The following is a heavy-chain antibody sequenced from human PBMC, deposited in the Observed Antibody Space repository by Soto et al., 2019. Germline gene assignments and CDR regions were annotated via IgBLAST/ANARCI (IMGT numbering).Heavy chain of an antibody. Sequence: SQTLSLTCAISGYSASSNSAAWNWIRQSPSRGLEWLGRTYYRSKWYNDYAVSVKSRITINPDTSKNQFSLQLNSVTPEDTAVYYCARELELRRGTDGMDVWGQGTTVTVSS. J-gene: IGHJ6*02. D-gene: IGHD1-7*01. CDR3: ARELELRRGTDGMDV. V-gene: IGHV6-1*01. CDR1: GYSASSNSAA. CDR2: TYYRSKWYN.